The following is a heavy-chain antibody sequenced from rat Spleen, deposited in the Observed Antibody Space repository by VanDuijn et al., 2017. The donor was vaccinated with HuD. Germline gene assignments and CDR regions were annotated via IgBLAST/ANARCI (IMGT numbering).Heavy chain of an antibody. J-gene: IGHJ3*01. V-gene: IGHV5S13*01. D-gene: IGHD4-3*01. CDR3: VRQDTSGYSNWFAY. CDR2: ISPRGGGT. CDR1: GFTFSDYY. Sequence: EVQLVESDGGLVQPGRSLKLSCAASGFTFSDYYMAWVRQAPTKGLEWVASISPRGGGTYYRDSVKGRFTVSRDNTRNTQFLQMDSLRSEDTATYYCVRQDTSGYSNWFAYWGQGTLVTVSS.